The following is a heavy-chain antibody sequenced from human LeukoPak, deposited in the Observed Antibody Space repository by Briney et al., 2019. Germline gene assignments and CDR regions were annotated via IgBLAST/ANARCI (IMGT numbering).Heavy chain of an antibody. Sequence: GGSLRLSCAASGFTFSSYWMRWVRQAPGKGLEWVANIKQDGSEKYYVDSVKGRFTISRDNAKNSLYLQMNSLRAEDTAVYYCARHRSTRYYYGMDVWGQGTTVTVSS. CDR1: GFTFSSYW. D-gene: IGHD2-2*01. V-gene: IGHV3-7*01. CDR3: ARHRSTRYYYGMDV. J-gene: IGHJ6*02. CDR2: IKQDGSEK.